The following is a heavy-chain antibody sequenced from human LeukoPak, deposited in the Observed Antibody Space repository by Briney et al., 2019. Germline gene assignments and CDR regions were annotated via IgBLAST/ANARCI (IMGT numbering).Heavy chain of an antibody. CDR3: AKDGHYYGSGSYYGDDY. Sequence: GGSLRLPCAASGFTFSSYAMSWVRQAPGKGLEWVSAISGSGGSTYYADSVKGRFTISRDNSKNTLYLQMNSLRAEDTAVYYCAKDGHYYGSGSYYGDDYWGQGTLVTVSS. CDR1: GFTFSSYA. J-gene: IGHJ4*02. D-gene: IGHD3-10*01. CDR2: ISGSGGST. V-gene: IGHV3-23*01.